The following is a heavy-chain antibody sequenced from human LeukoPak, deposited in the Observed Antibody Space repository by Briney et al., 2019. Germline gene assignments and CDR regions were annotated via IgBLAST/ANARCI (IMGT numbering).Heavy chain of an antibody. D-gene: IGHD2-2*01. J-gene: IGHJ4*02. V-gene: IGHV5-10-1*01. CDR2: IDPSDSYT. CDR1: GYSFSNYW. CDR3: ASLSRYCSSTSCYLS. Sequence: GESLKISCEGSGYSFSNYWIGWVRQMPRKGLEWMGRIDPSDSYTNYSPSFQGHVTISADKSISTAYLQWSSLKASDTAMYYCASLSRYCSSTSCYLSWGQGTLVTVSS.